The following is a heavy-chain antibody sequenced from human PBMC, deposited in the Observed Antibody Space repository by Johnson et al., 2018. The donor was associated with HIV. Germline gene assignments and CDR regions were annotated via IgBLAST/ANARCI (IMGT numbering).Heavy chain of an antibody. Sequence: QVQLVESGGGVVQPGGSLRLSCAASGFSFSGYGMHWVRQAPGKGLEWVAFIRYDGSNKYYGDSVKGRFTTFRDNSKNTLYLQMNSLRAEDTAVYYCAKSPRPYSSGWYGDAFDIWGQGTMVTVSS. CDR1: GFSFSGYG. CDR3: AKSPRPYSSGWYGDAFDI. V-gene: IGHV3-30*02. D-gene: IGHD6-19*01. CDR2: IRYDGSNK. J-gene: IGHJ3*02.